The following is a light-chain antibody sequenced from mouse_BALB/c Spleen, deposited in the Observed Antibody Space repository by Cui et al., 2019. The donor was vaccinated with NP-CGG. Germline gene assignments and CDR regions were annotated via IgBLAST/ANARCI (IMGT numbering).Light chain of an antibody. CDR1: TGAVTTSNY. CDR2: GTN. Sequence: VVTKETGLTTSPGETATLTCRSSTGAVTTSNYANWVQEKPDHLFTGLIGGTNNRAPGVPARFSGSLIGDKAALTITGAQTEDEAIYFCALWYSNHWVFGGGTKLTVL. V-gene: IGLV1*01. J-gene: IGLJ1*01. CDR3: ALWYSNHWV.